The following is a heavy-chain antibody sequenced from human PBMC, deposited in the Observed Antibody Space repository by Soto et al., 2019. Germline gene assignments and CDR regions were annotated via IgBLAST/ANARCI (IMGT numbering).Heavy chain of an antibody. V-gene: IGHV3-23*01. CDR3: AKDRSRSYGSGYPLGYFDS. D-gene: IGHD3-22*01. CDR1: FFPFLPFS. J-gene: IGHJ4*02. Sequence: SLLLSFPSPFFPFLPFSLPLFLPSPLNVLYFFSTISVIFSTTYYAYSVNFRFTISRDNFNNTLYLQMNSLRVEDTAVYYCAKDRSRSYGSGYPLGYFDSWGQGTLVTV. CDR2: ISVIFSTT.